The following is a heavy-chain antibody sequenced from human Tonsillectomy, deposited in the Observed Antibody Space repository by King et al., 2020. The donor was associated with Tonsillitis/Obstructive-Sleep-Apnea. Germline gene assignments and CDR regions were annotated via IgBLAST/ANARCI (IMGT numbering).Heavy chain of an antibody. V-gene: IGHV4-34*01. CDR1: GGSFSGYY. CDR3: ARVGGLSSSSASDAFDV. J-gene: IGHJ3*01. Sequence: VQLPQWGAGLLKPSETLSLTCAVYGGSFSGYYWTWIRQPPGKGLEWIGEINRGGSTNPNPSLKSRVTISVDTSKNQFPLKMRSVTAADTAVYYCARVGGLSSSSASDAFDVWGLGTMVTVSS. D-gene: IGHD6-6*01. CDR2: INRGGST.